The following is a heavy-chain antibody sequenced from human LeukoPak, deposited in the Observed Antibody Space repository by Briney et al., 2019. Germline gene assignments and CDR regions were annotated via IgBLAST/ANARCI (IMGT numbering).Heavy chain of an antibody. CDR1: GFTFSSYA. V-gene: IGHV3-23*01. CDR3: AKSSIAARPSGY. Sequence: GGSLRLSCAASGFTFSSYAMSWVRQAPGKGLEWVSAIRGSGGSTYYADSVKGRFTISRDNSKNTLYLQMNHCICEDTALYYCAKSSIAARPSGYWGQGTLSPSPQ. CDR2: IRGSGGST. D-gene: IGHD6-6*01. J-gene: IGHJ4*02.